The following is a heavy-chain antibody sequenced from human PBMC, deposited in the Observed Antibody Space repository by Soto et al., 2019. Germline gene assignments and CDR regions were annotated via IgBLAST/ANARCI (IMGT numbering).Heavy chain of an antibody. CDR1: GYRFTSYY. CDR3: ARDKYSSGWYPPGDYYYYGMDV. V-gene: IGHV1-46*01. Sequence: ASVKVSCTASGYRFTSYYMHWVRQAPGQGLEWMGIINPSGGSTSYAQKFQGRVTMTRDTSTSTVYMELSSLRSEDTAVYYCARDKYSSGWYPPGDYYYYGMDVWGQGTTVTVSS. CDR2: INPSGGST. D-gene: IGHD6-19*01. J-gene: IGHJ6*02.